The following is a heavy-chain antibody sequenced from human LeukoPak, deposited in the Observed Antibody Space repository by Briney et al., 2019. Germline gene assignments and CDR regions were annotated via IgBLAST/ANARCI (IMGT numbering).Heavy chain of an antibody. CDR1: GYTFTSYD. CDR3: ARITVVPTTYYYYMDV. V-gene: IGHV1-8*01. J-gene: IGHJ6*03. D-gene: IGHD2-2*01. Sequence: GASVKVSCKASGYTFTSYDINWVRQATGQGLEWMGWVNPNSGNTGYAQKFQGRVTMTRNTSISTAYMELSSLRSEDTAVYYCARITVVPTTYYYYMDVWGKGTTVTVSS. CDR2: VNPNSGNT.